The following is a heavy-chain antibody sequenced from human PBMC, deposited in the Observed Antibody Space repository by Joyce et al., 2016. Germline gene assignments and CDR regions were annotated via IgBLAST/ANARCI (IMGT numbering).Heavy chain of an antibody. J-gene: IGHJ6*02. Sequence: QLVESGGGVVKAGGSLRLYCEASGSTFSSSSMGWFRQAPGKALEWVSAISATSYDIFHAETVRGRFTVSRDNAKKTLYLQMNSLRAEDSAVFYCARGGISYYYAMDVWGQGTTVTVSS. CDR1: GSTFSSSS. V-gene: IGHV3-21*01. D-gene: IGHD3-16*01. CDR2: ISATSYDI. CDR3: ARGGISYYYAMDV.